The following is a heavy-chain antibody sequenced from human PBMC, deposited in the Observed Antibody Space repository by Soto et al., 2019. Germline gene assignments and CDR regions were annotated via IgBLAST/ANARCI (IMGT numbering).Heavy chain of an antibody. J-gene: IGHJ5*02. D-gene: IGHD3-10*01. CDR1: GFTFSDYS. CDR3: ARTRTYYYGSGPPGWFDP. Sequence: GGSLRLSCAVSGFTFSDYSMNWVRQAPGRGLEWISYISKSSFTIHYADSVEGRFAISRDNAKNSLYLQMNSLRAEDTAVYYCARTRTYYYGSGPPGWFDPWGQGTLVTVSS. CDR2: ISKSSFTI. V-gene: IGHV3-48*01.